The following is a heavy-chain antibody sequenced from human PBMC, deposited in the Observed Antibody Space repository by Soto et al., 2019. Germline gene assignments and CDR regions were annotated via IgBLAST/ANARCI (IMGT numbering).Heavy chain of an antibody. J-gene: IGHJ4*02. D-gene: IGHD2-15*01. CDR2: INPSGGST. Sequence: ASVKGSCKASGYTFTSYYMHWVRGAPGQGLEWRGIINPSGGSTSYAQKFQGRVTMTRDTCTSTVYMELSSLRSEDTAVYYSAREVVVAATGFDYWGQGTLVTVSS. V-gene: IGHV1-46*01. CDR3: AREVVVAATGFDY. CDR1: GYTFTSYY.